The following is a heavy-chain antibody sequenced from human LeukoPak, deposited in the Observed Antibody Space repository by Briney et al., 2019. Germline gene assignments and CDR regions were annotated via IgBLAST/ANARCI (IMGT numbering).Heavy chain of an antibody. V-gene: IGHV3-30-3*01. Sequence: GGSRRLSCAASGFTFSSYAMHWVRQAPGKGLEWVAVISYDGSNKYYADSVKGRFTISRDNSKNTLYLQMNSLRAEDTAVYYSAKDPNSWVDDAFDIWGQGTMVTVSS. D-gene: IGHD2-21*01. J-gene: IGHJ3*02. CDR2: ISYDGSNK. CDR3: AKDPNSWVDDAFDI. CDR1: GFTFSSYA.